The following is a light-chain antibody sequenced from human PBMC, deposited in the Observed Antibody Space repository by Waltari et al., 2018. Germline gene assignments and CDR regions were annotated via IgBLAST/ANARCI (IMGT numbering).Light chain of an antibody. Sequence: SDELTQPPSVSVSTGQTARITCPGDALPKKYAHWYQQKSGQAPVVVIYEDNKRPSEIPERFSGSSSGTMATLTISGAQVEDEADYYCYSTDSSGLGVFGTGTKVTVL. CDR1: ALPKKY. V-gene: IGLV3-10*01. J-gene: IGLJ1*01. CDR3: YSTDSSGLGV. CDR2: EDN.